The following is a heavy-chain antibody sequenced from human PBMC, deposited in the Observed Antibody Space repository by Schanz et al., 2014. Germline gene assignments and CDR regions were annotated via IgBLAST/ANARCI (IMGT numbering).Heavy chain of an antibody. V-gene: IGHV4-34*01. CDR2: IHHSGST. CDR3: ARALRGWFDP. Sequence: WTWLRQPPGKGLEWIGEIHHSGSTNYNPSLKSRVTISMDTSKNQFSLNLRSMTSADTAIYYCARALRGWFDPWGQGTLVIVSS. J-gene: IGHJ5*02.